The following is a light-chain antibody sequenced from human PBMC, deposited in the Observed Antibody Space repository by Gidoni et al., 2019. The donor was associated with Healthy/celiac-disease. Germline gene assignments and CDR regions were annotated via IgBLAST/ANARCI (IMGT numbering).Light chain of an antibody. CDR2: GAS. J-gene: IGKJ5*01. CDR1: QSVSSSY. CDR3: QQYGSSPPIT. V-gene: IGKV3-20*01. Sequence: EIVLTQSPGTLSLSPGERATLSCRASQSVSSSYLAWYQHKPGQAPRLLIYGASSRATGIPDRFSGSGSGTDFTLTISRLEPEDFAVYYCQQYGSSPPITFXXXTRLEIK.